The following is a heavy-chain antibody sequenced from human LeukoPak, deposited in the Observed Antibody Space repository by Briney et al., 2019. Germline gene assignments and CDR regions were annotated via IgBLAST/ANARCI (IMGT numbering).Heavy chain of an antibody. J-gene: IGHJ2*01. V-gene: IGHV4-39*01. CDR3: ARAFLARYFDL. CDR2: IYYSGST. D-gene: IGHD2/OR15-2a*01. CDR1: GGSITTSSYY. Sequence: SETLSLTCTVSGGSITTSSYYWGWIRQPPGKGLEWIGIIYYSGSTYYNPSLKGRVTISVDTSKNQFSLKLSSVTAAATAVYDCARAFLARYFDLWGHGTLVTVSS.